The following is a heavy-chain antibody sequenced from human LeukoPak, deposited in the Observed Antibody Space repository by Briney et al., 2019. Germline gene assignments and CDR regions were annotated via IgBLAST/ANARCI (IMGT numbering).Heavy chain of an antibody. D-gene: IGHD2-2*02. CDR1: GFTFSSYA. Sequence: GGSLRLSCAASGFTFSSYAMHWVRQAPGKGLEWVAVISYDGSNKYYADSVKGRFTISRDNSKNTLYLQMNSLRAEDTAVYYCARSIVVVPAAILSRREFDYWGRGTLVTVSS. CDR2: ISYDGSNK. CDR3: ARSIVVVPAAILSRREFDY. V-gene: IGHV3-30-3*01. J-gene: IGHJ4*02.